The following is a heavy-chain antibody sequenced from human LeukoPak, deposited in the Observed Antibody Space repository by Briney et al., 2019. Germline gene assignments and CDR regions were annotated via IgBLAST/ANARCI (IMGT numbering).Heavy chain of an antibody. Sequence: GGSLRLSCAASGFTFSSYGMHWVRQVTGKGLEWVSAIGTAGDTFSPGSVKGRFTISKDNSKNTLYMRMSSLRAEDTAVYYCAKRRYDSSGHFDSWGQGTLVTVSS. J-gene: IGHJ4*02. D-gene: IGHD3-22*01. CDR3: AKRRYDSSGHFDS. CDR1: GFTFSSYG. V-gene: IGHV3-13*01. CDR2: IGTAGDT.